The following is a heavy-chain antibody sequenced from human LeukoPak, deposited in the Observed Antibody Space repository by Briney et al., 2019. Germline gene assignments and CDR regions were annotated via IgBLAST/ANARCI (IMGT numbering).Heavy chain of an antibody. CDR2: ISTSSSYI. J-gene: IGHJ6*03. Sequence: PGGSLRLSCAASGFTFSSYSMNWVRQAPGKGLEWVSSISTSSSYIYYADSVKGRFTISRDNAKNSLYLQMNSLRAEDTAVYYCARGGSGWFCQSCGDYYYMDVWGKGTTVTVSS. CDR3: ARGGSGWFCQSCGDYYYMDV. D-gene: IGHD6-19*01. V-gene: IGHV3-21*01. CDR1: GFTFSSYS.